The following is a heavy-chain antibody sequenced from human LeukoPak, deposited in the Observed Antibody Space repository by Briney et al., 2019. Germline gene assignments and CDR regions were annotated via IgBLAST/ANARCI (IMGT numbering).Heavy chain of an antibody. CDR2: ISNDGNTK. Sequence: PGGSLRLSCAASGFPFNNYAIHWVRQAPGKGLEWVAVISNDGNTKHYADSVKGRFTISRDNSKNTLYLQMNSLRAEDTAVYYCANGRNYYDSSDDAFDIWGQGTMVTVSS. D-gene: IGHD3-22*01. V-gene: IGHV3-30-3*01. CDR1: GFPFNNYA. CDR3: ANGRNYYDSSDDAFDI. J-gene: IGHJ3*02.